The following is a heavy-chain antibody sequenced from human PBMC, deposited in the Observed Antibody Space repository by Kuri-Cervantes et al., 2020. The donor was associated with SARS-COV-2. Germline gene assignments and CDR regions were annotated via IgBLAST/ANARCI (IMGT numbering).Heavy chain of an antibody. J-gene: IGHJ3*02. CDR2: INPNSGGT. CDR3: ARSTPFRRLMVISQGGAFDI. D-gene: IGHD2-8*01. CDR1: GYTFTVYY. Sequence: ASVKVSCKASGYTFTVYYMHWVRQAPGQGLEWMGWINPNSGGTNYAQKFQGWVTMTRDTSISTVYMELSRLRSDDTAVYYCARSTPFRRLMVISQGGAFDIWGQGTMVTVSS. V-gene: IGHV1-2*04.